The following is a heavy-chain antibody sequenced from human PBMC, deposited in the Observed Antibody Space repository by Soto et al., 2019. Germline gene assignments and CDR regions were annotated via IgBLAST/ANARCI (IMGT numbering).Heavy chain of an antibody. CDR2: IFQSVTT. J-gene: IGHJ5*02. CDR1: GGSISSYY. D-gene: IGHD3-10*01. V-gene: IGHV4-59*08. CDR3: ARLDITMVRGVVKDGWFDT. Sequence: QVQLQESGPGLVKPSETLSLTCTVSGGSISSYYWSWIRQPPGKGLEWIGYIFQSVTTSYNPSLKSRVPISLDPSKNWCSLKLSAVTAADTAVYYCARLDITMVRGVVKDGWFDTWGQGTLVTVSS.